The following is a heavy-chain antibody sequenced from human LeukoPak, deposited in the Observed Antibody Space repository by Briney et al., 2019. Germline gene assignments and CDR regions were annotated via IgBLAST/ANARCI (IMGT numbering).Heavy chain of an antibody. Sequence: SETLSLTCTVSGGSISNFYWSWIRQPPGKGLEWIGYIHNSGSTKYNPSLKSRVTIPVVTAKNQFSLKVSSVTAADTAVYYCARSPYYDSSGINFDYGARGPLVTVPP. CDR2: IHNSGST. J-gene: IGHJ4*02. D-gene: IGHD3-22*01. CDR3: ARSPYYDSSGINFDY. CDR1: GGSISNFY. V-gene: IGHV4-59*01.